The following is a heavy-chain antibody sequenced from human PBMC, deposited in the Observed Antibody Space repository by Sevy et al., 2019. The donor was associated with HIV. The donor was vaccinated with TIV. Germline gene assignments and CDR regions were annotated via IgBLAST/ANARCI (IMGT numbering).Heavy chain of an antibody. CDR3: ARDLESGEGAFDY. Sequence: SLRLSCAASGFTFSSYAMHWVRQAPGKGLEWVAVISYDGSNKYYADSVKGRFTISRDNSKNTLYLQMNSLRAEDTAVYYCARDLESGEGAFDYWGQGTLVTVSS. CDR1: GFTFSSYA. D-gene: IGHD3-3*01. J-gene: IGHJ4*02. CDR2: ISYDGSNK. V-gene: IGHV3-30-3*01.